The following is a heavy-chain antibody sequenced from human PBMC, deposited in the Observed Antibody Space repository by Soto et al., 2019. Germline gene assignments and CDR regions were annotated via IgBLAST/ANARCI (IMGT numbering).Heavy chain of an antibody. J-gene: IGHJ6*02. CDR1: GFTFSSYS. V-gene: IGHV3-21*01. D-gene: IGHD1-7*01. CDR3: ARDLAGTTLSGMDV. CDR2: ISSSSSYI. Sequence: GGSLRLSCAASGFTFSSYSMNWVRQAPGKGLEWVSSISSSSSYIYYADSVKGRFTISRDNAKNSLYLQMNSLRAEDTAVYYCARDLAGTTLSGMDVWGQGTTVTVSS.